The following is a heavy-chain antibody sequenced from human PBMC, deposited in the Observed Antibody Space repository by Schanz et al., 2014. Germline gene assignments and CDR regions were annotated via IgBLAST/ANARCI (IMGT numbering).Heavy chain of an antibody. CDR3: ASSGAGYSSSWDFDY. D-gene: IGHD6-13*01. V-gene: IGHV1-69*02. Sequence: QVQLVQSEAEVKKPGSSVKVSCKASGGTFSSYTISWVRQAPGQGLEWMGRIIPILGIANYAQNFQGRVTITADKSTSTAYMELTSLTSEDTAVYYCASSGAGYSSSWDFDYWGQGTLVTVSS. CDR2: IIPILGIA. J-gene: IGHJ4*02. CDR1: GGTFSSYT.